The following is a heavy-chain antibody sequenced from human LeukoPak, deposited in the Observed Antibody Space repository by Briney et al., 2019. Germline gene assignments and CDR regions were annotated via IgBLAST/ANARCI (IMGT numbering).Heavy chain of an antibody. V-gene: IGHV4-39*01. CDR1: GGSISSSSYY. Sequence: SETLSLTCTVSGGSISSSSYYWGWIRQPPGKGLEWIGSIYYSGSTYYNPSLKSRVTISVDTSKNQFSLKLSSVTAADTAVYYCARRALRYFDWLPWDYWGQGTLVTVSS. CDR3: ARRALRYFDWLPWDY. J-gene: IGHJ4*02. CDR2: IYYSGST. D-gene: IGHD3-9*01.